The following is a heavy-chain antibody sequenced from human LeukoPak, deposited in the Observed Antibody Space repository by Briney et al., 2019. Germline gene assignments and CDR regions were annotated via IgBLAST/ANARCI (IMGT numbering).Heavy chain of an antibody. CDR1: GGSISSYY. V-gene: IGHV4-59*08. J-gene: IGHJ4*02. CDR2: VFYSGSI. CDR3: AGQLSITFGGVIAYYFDY. Sequence: SETLSLTCTVSGGSISSYYWSWIRQPPRKGLEWIGYVFYSGSINYNPSLKSRVTISIDASKNQFSLKLSSVTAADTAVYYCAGQLSITFGGVIAYYFDYWGQGTLVTVSS. D-gene: IGHD3-16*02.